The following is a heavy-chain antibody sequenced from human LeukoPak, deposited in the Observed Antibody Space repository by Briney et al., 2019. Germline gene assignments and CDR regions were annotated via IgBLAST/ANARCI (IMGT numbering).Heavy chain of an antibody. CDR2: ISPDGTYT. V-gene: IGHV3-74*01. D-gene: IGHD2-21*01. CDR3: VRDSSLIV. J-gene: IGHJ4*02. CDR1: GFTFSNYW. Sequence: GGSLRLSCEASGFTFSNYWMSWVRQAPGKGLECVSRISPDGTYTHHADSVKGRFTISRDNAQNTLYLQMNILRAEDTALYYCVRDSSLIVWGQGTLVTVSS.